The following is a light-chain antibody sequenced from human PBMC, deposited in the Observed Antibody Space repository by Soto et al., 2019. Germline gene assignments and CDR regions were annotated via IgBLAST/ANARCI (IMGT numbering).Light chain of an antibody. CDR2: GAS. J-gene: IGKJ2*01. V-gene: IGKV3-15*01. CDR1: ETVRTN. CDR3: QQYYNWPAYT. Sequence: IVMTQSPVTLSVSPGERVTLSCRASETVRTNLAWFQQKPGQTPRLLIFGASTRATGIPTKFTASGSETEFTLTIDSLQSEDLAVYYCQQYYNWPAYTFGQGTKLEI.